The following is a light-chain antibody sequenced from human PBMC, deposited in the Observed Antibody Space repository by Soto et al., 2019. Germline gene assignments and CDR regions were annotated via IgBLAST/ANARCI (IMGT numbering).Light chain of an antibody. CDR3: LLSYTGSREVV. V-gene: IGLV7-46*01. Sequence: QAVVTQEPSLTVSPGGTVTLTCGSSAGAVNSGNYPYWFQQKPGQAPRTLIYDTTTKPSWTPARFSGSLLGGKAALTLSGARPEDEADYYCLLSYTGSREVVFGGGTKVTVL. CDR1: AGAVNSGNY. CDR2: DTT. J-gene: IGLJ2*01.